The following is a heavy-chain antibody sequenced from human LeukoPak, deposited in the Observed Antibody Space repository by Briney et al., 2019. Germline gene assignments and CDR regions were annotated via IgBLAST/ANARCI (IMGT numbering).Heavy chain of an antibody. CDR2: IKHDGSEQ. CDR1: GFTFSNYG. V-gene: IGHV3-7*01. Sequence: PGGSLRLSCAASGFTFSNYGMHWVRQAPGKGLEWVANIKHDGSEQYYVDSVKGRFTISRDNAKNSLYLQMNILRAEDTAVYYCARDKSYFYDTSGSRFDSWGQGTLVTVSS. J-gene: IGHJ4*02. CDR3: ARDKSYFYDTSGSRFDS. D-gene: IGHD3-22*01.